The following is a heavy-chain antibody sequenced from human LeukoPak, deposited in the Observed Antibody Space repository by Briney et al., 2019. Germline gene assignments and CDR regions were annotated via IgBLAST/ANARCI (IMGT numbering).Heavy chain of an antibody. J-gene: IGHJ4*02. V-gene: IGHV3-23*01. CDR3: AKDRGVWGSYRYYFDY. CDR2: ISGSGGRT. Sequence: GGSLRLSCAASGFTSSSYAMSSVRQAPGKGLEWVSAISGSGGRTYYADSVKGRFTISRDNSKNTLYLQMNSLRAEDTAVYYCAKDRGVWGSYRYYFDYWGQGTLVTVSS. D-gene: IGHD3-16*02. CDR1: GFTSSSYA.